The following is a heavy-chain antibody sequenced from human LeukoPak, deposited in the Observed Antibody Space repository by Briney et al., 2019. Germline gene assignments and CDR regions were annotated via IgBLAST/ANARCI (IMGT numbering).Heavy chain of an antibody. CDR2: IYYSGST. CDR1: GGSISSYY. Sequence: SETLSLTCTVSGGSISSYYWSWIRQPPGKGLEWIGYIYYSGSTNYNPSLKSRVTIPVDTSKNQFSLKLSSVTAADAAVYYCARGEVAPTDYWGQGTLVTVSS. CDR3: ARGEVAPTDY. J-gene: IGHJ4*02. D-gene: IGHD2-15*01. V-gene: IGHV4-59*01.